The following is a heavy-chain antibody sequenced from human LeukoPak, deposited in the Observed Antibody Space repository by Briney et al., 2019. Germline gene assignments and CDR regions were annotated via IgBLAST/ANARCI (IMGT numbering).Heavy chain of an antibody. CDR2: ITGSGGST. Sequence: GGSLRLSCTASGFPFTNYAMSWVRQAPGRGREGVSAITGSGGSTYYADSVKGRFTISRDNSKDTLYLQMNSLRAEDTAVYYCAKGIVTTVTAVDYWGQGPLVTVSS. V-gene: IGHV3-23*01. CDR3: AKGIVTTVTAVDY. D-gene: IGHD4-17*01. J-gene: IGHJ4*02. CDR1: GFPFTNYA.